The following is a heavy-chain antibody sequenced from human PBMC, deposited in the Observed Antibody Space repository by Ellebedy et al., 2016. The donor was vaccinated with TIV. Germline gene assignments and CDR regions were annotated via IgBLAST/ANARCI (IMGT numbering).Heavy chain of an antibody. CDR1: GYSISSGYD. J-gene: IGHJ4*02. Sequence: SETLSLTCSVSGYSISSGYDWGWIRQPPGKGLEWIASIYHGGRTFYNPSLKSRVTTSVDMSKNQFALKLTSVTAADTAVYYCVRAGGAGCSGASCDFDFWGQGRLVTVSS. D-gene: IGHD2-15*01. CDR3: VRAGGAGCSGASCDFDF. CDR2: IYHGGRT. V-gene: IGHV4-38-2*02.